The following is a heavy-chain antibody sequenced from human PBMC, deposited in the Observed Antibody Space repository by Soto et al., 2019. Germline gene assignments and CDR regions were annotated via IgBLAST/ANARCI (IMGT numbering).Heavy chain of an antibody. CDR1: GGSFSGYY. Sequence: SETLSLTCAVYGGSFSGYYWSWIRQPPGKGLEWIGEINHSGSTNYNPSLQSRVSISVDTSKNQFSLYLTSVTAADTAVYYCARPGRGDQGPFDIWGQGTMVTVSS. J-gene: IGHJ3*02. CDR2: INHSGST. CDR3: ARPGRGDQGPFDI. V-gene: IGHV4-34*01. D-gene: IGHD1-26*01.